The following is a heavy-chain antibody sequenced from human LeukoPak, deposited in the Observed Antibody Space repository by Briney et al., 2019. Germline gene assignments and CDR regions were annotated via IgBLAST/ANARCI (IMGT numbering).Heavy chain of an antibody. CDR2: IYYSGST. J-gene: IGHJ3*02. CDR3: ARDGYSSGWGRAFDI. V-gene: IGHV4-59*01. Sequence: SETLSLTCTVSARSLSSYYWSWIRQPPGKGLEWIGYIYYSGSTNSNPSLTSRVTISVDTSKNQFSLKLSSVTAADTAVYYCARDGYSSGWGRAFDIWGQGTMVTVSS. CDR1: ARSLSSYY. D-gene: IGHD6-19*01.